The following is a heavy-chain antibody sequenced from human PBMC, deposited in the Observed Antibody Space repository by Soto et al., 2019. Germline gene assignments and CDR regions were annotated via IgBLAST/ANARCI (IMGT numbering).Heavy chain of an antibody. D-gene: IGHD6-6*01. CDR2: IYYSGST. CDR1: GASMSSGGYY. V-gene: IGHV4-31*03. CDR3: ARDRHTNFFDP. J-gene: IGHJ5*02. Sequence: QVQLQESGPGLVKPSQTLSLTCTVSGASMSSGGYYWTWIRQSPGKGLEWIGYIYYSGSTYYNPSLESRVAISLDPSRSQFSLTLHSVTAADTAIYSCARDRHTNFFDPWGQGTLVTVSS.